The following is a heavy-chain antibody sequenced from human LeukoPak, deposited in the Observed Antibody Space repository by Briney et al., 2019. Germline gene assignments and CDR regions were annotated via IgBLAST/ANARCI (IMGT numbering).Heavy chain of an antibody. Sequence: SETLSLTCAVYGGSFSGYYWSWIRQPPGKGLEWIGEINHSGSTNYNPSLKSRVTTSVDTSKNQFSLKLSSVTAADTAVYYCARVSSGWGYYFDYWGQGTLVTVSS. CDR1: GGSFSGYY. V-gene: IGHV4-34*01. CDR2: INHSGST. D-gene: IGHD6-19*01. CDR3: ARVSSGWGYYFDY. J-gene: IGHJ4*02.